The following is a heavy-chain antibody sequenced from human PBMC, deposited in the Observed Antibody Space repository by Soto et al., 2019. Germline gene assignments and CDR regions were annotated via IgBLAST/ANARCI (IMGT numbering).Heavy chain of an antibody. Sequence: SLRLSFAASGFPFDDYAMHWVRQAPGKGLEWVSGISGNSGSIGYADSVKGRFTSARDNAKNSLYLQMNSLRAEDTALYYCAKDPHTAAAGPDYWGQGTRVTVSS. CDR1: GFPFDDYA. D-gene: IGHD6-13*01. J-gene: IGHJ4*02. CDR2: ISGNSGSI. V-gene: IGHV3-9*01. CDR3: AKDPHTAAAGPDY.